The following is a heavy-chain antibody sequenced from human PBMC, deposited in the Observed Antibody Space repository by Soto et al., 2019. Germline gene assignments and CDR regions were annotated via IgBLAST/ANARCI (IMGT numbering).Heavy chain of an antibody. V-gene: IGHV1-69*01. CDR1: GGTFGIYA. D-gene: IGHD2-2*02. CDR2: IIPAFGTT. J-gene: IGHJ6*02. Sequence: QVQLVQSGAAVSKPGSSVKVSCKASGGTFGIYAIGWVRQAPGQGLEWMGGIIPAFGTTKNAQKFQDRVDMTADESTNTVYMEPRGRKFDATAVYYCARGPRQMLYGPTRNGMDVWGQGTTLIVSS. CDR3: ARGPRQMLYGPTRNGMDV.